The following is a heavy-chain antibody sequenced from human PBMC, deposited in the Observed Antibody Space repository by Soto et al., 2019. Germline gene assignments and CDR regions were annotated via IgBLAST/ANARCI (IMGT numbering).Heavy chain of an antibody. CDR1: GFTFTRYS. CDR3: ARESEDLTSNFDY. Sequence: GGSLRLSCAASGFTFTRYSMNWVRQAPGKGLEWVSSISSTTNYIYYADSMKGRFTVSRDNAKNSVYLEMNSLSAEDTAVYYCARESEDLTSNFDYWGQGTLVTSPQ. CDR2: ISSTTNYI. V-gene: IGHV3-21*01. J-gene: IGHJ4*02.